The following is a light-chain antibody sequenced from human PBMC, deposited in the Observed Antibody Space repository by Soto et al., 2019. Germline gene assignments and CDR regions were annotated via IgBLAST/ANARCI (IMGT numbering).Light chain of an antibody. CDR2: EVS. Sequence: QSALTQPASVSGSPGQSITISCTGTSSDVGGYNYVSWYQQHPGNAPKLMIYEVSNRPSAVSNRFSGAKSGNTASLATSGLQGEDEEDYSCSSYKSSSTLNHVFGTGTKLTVL. V-gene: IGLV2-14*01. J-gene: IGLJ1*01. CDR3: SSYKSSSTLNHV. CDR1: SSDVGGYNY.